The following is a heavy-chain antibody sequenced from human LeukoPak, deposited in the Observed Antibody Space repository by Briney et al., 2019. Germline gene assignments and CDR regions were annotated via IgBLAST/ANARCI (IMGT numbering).Heavy chain of an antibody. Sequence: GGSLRLSCAASGFIVNSNYMNWVRQAPGKGLEWVSVLYSDDTTYYADSVKGRFTISRDNSKNTLYLQMNNLRAEDTAVYYCARGGGYYAIDYWGQGTLVSVSS. J-gene: IGHJ4*02. CDR1: GFIVNSNY. V-gene: IGHV3-53*01. D-gene: IGHD1-26*01. CDR2: LYSDDTT. CDR3: ARGGGYYAIDY.